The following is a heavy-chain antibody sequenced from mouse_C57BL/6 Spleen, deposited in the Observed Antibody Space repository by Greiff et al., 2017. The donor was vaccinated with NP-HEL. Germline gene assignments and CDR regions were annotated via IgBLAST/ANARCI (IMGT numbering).Heavy chain of an antibody. Sequence: QVQLQQSGPELVKPWASVKISCTASGYAFSSSWMNWVKQRPGKGLEWIGRIYPGDGATNYNGEFKGKATLTADKSSSTAYMQLSSLTSEDSAVYFCARGDYGSSFDYWGQGTTLTVSS. CDR3: ARGDYGSSFDY. J-gene: IGHJ2*01. CDR2: IYPGDGAT. D-gene: IGHD1-1*01. V-gene: IGHV1-82*01. CDR1: GYAFSSSW.